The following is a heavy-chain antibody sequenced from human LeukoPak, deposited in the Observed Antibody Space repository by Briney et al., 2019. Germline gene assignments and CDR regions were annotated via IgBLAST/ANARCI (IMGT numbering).Heavy chain of an antibody. Sequence: GGSLRLSCAPSGFTFTNYAMSWVRQAPGKGLEWVSSITGSGDSAYYADSVKGRFTISRDNSKDTLYLQMNRLRAEDTAIYFCAKDEAWRPAADWGQGTLVTVSS. J-gene: IGHJ4*02. CDR3: AKDEAWRPAAD. CDR2: ITGSGDSA. CDR1: GFTFTNYA. V-gene: IGHV3-23*01. D-gene: IGHD2-2*01.